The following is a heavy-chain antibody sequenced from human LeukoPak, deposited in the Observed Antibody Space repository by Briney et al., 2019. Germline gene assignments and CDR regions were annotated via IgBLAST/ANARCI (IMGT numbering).Heavy chain of an antibody. CDR3: AKVSHSSSWYDSPYFDY. D-gene: IGHD6-13*01. J-gene: IGHJ4*02. Sequence: GGSLRLSCAASGFTFSSYAMSWVRQAPGKGLEWVSAISGSGGSTYYADSVKGRFTISRDNSKNTLYLQMNSLRAEDTAVYYCAKVSHSSSWYDSPYFDYWGQGTLVTVSS. CDR1: GFTFSSYA. V-gene: IGHV3-23*01. CDR2: ISGSGGST.